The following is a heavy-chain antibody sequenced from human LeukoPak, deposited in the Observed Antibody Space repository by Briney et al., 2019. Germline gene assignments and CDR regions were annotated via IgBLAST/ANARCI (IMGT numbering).Heavy chain of an antibody. J-gene: IGHJ6*03. D-gene: IGHD2-2*02. CDR1: GYTFTDYY. CDR3: ATWADCSSTSCYTLYYYYMDV. Sequence: ATVKISCKVSGYTFTDYYMHWVQQAPGKGLEWMGLVDPEDSKTIYAEKFQGRVTITADTSTDTAYMELSSLRSEDTAVYYCATWADCSSTSCYTLYYYYMDVWGKGTTVTVSS. CDR2: VDPEDSKT. V-gene: IGHV1-69-2*01.